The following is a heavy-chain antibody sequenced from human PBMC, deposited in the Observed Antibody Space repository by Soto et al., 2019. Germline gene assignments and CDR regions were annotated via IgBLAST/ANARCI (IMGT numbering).Heavy chain of an antibody. CDR1: GGSISSGGYY. J-gene: IGHJ4*02. V-gene: IGHV4-31*03. CDR3: ARVPHANIYDSSGYYFDY. Sequence: SDTLSLTCTVSGGSISSGGYYWSWIRQHPGKGLEWIGYIYYSGSTYYNPSLKSRVTISVDTSKNQFSLKLSSVTAADTAVYYCARVPHANIYDSSGYYFDYWGQGTLFT. CDR2: IYYSGST. D-gene: IGHD3-22*01.